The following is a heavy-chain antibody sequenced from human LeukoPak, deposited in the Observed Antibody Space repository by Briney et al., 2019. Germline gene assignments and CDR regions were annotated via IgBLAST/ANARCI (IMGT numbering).Heavy chain of an antibody. J-gene: IGHJ4*02. CDR3: AKAHRRSGWPXYSGY. D-gene: IGHD6-19*01. CDR2: ISYDGSNK. CDR1: GFNFGSYG. V-gene: IGHV3-30*18. Sequence: GTSLRLSCAASGFNFGSYGMPWIRQAPGKGLEWVAVISYDGSNKYYGDSVKGRFTISRDNSGNTLYLQMNSLRAEDTAVYYCAKAHRRSGWPXYSGYWGQGTLVTVSS.